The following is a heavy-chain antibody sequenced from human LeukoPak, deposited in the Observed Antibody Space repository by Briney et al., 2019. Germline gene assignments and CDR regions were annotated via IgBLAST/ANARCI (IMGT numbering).Heavy chain of an antibody. D-gene: IGHD3-9*01. CDR1: GYTFTGYY. V-gene: IGHV1-2*02. CDR3: ARSPDILTGENFDY. Sequence: ASVKVSCKASGYTFTGYYMHWVRQAPGQGLEWMGWINLNSGGTNDAQKFQDRVTMTRDTSISTAYMELSRLRFDDTAVYYCARSPDILTGENFDYWGQGTLVTVSS. CDR2: INLNSGGT. J-gene: IGHJ4*02.